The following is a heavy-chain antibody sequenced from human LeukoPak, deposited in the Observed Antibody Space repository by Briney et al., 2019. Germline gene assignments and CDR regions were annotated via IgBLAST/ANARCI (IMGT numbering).Heavy chain of an antibody. CDR1: GFTFSSYA. D-gene: IGHD2-15*01. J-gene: IGHJ4*02. Sequence: GGSLRLSCAASGFTFSSYAMSWVRQAPGKGLEWVSAISGSGGSTYYADSVKGRFTISRDSSKNTLYLQMNSLRAEDTAVYYCAKDLKRVVVALGYWGQGTLVTVSS. CDR3: AKDLKRVVVALGY. CDR2: ISGSGGST. V-gene: IGHV3-23*01.